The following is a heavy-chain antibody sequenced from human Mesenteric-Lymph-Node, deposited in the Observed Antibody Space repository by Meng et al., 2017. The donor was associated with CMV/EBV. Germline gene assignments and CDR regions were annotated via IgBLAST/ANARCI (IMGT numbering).Heavy chain of an antibody. CDR3: ARDGPHFGVVTAMDV. CDR2: ITSGGTYI. D-gene: IGHD3-3*01. V-gene: IGHV3-21*01. CDR1: GFTFSSFS. Sequence: GESLKISCAASGFTFSSFSMNWVRRAPGKGLEWVSSITSGGTYIYYADSVKGRFTISRDNAENSLSLQMNSLRADDTAVYYCARDGPHFGVVTAMDVWGQGTTVTVSS. J-gene: IGHJ6*02.